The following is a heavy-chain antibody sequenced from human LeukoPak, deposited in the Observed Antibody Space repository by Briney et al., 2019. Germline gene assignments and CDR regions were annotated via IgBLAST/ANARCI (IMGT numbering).Heavy chain of an antibody. D-gene: IGHD2-15*01. J-gene: IGHJ1*01. CDR2: NNPNSGGT. Sequence: ASVKVSCKASGYTXTDYYMQWVRQAPGQGLEWMGWNNPNSGGTNYAQNFQGRATMTRDTSIRTAYMELSSLRSDDTAVYYCARSMSGGLGFFQSWGQGTLVAVSS. CDR3: ARSMSGGLGFFQS. CDR1: GYTXTDYY. V-gene: IGHV1-2*02.